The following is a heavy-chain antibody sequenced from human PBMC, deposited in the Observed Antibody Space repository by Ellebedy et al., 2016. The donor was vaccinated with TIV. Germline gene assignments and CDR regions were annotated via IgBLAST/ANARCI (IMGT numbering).Heavy chain of an antibody. CDR3: ARASSYYDYIWGSYRSTPNGMDV. D-gene: IGHD3-16*02. J-gene: IGHJ6*02. CDR1: GGSISSSNW. V-gene: IGHV4-4*02. CDR2: IYHSGST. Sequence: SETLSLXCAVSGGSISSSNWWSWVRQPPGKGLEWIGDIYHSGSTNYNPSLKSRVTISVDKSKNQFSLKLSSVTAADTAVYYCARASSYYDYIWGSYRSTPNGMDVWGQGTTVTVSS.